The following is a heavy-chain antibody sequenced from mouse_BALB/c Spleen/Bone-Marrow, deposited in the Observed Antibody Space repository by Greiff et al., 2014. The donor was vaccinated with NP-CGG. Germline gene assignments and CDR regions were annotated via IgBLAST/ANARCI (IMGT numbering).Heavy chain of an antibody. CDR2: IHPNSGNT. Sequence: VQLQQSGSVLVRPGASVKLSCKAPGYTFTSSWMHWAKQRPGQGLEWIGEIHPNSGNTNYNEKFKGKATLTVGTSSSTAYVDLSSLTSEDSAVYYCANYYGSSSYWGQGTTLTVSS. D-gene: IGHD1-1*01. CDR3: ANYYGSSSY. CDR1: GYTFTSSW. V-gene: IGHV1S130*01. J-gene: IGHJ2*01.